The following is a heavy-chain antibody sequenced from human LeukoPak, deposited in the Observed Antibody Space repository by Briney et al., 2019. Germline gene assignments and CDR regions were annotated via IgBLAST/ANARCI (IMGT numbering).Heavy chain of an antibody. CDR2: ISYDGSNK. J-gene: IGHJ3*02. CDR1: GFTFSSYA. D-gene: IGHD6-19*01. V-gene: IGHV3-30-3*01. Sequence: PGGSLRLSCAASGFTFSSYAMHWVRQAPGKGREWVAVISYDGSNKYYADSVKGRFTISRDNSKNTLYLQMNSLRAEDTAVYYCARDREQWLHAFDIWGQGTMVTVSS. CDR3: ARDREQWLHAFDI.